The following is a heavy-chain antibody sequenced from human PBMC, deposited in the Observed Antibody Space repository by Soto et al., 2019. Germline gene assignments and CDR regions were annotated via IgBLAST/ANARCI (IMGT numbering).Heavy chain of an antibody. J-gene: IGHJ4*02. CDR1: GGSISSGGYS. V-gene: IGHV4-30-2*01. Sequence: QLQLQESGSGLVKPSQTLSLTCAVSGGSISSGGYSWSWIRQPPGKGLEWIGYIYHSGSTYSNPSVRSRVTISVDRSKNQFSLKLSAVTAADTAVYYCARATGGGHYGDYGEFDYWGQGTLVTVSS. CDR3: ARATGGGHYGDYGEFDY. D-gene: IGHD4-17*01. CDR2: IYHSGST.